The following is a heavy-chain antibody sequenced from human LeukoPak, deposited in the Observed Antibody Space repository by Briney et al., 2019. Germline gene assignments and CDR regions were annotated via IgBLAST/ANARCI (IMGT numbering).Heavy chain of an antibody. J-gene: IGHJ3*02. D-gene: IGHD6-13*01. Sequence: ASVKVSCKASGYTFTSYGISWVRQAPGQGLEWMGWISAYNGNTNYAQKLQGRVTMTTDTSTSTAYMELSSLRSEDTAVYYCARAMIPHSSSWGGDFFDAFDIWGQGTMVTVSS. CDR2: ISAYNGNT. CDR1: GYTFTSYG. V-gene: IGHV1-18*01. CDR3: ARAMIPHSSSWGGDFFDAFDI.